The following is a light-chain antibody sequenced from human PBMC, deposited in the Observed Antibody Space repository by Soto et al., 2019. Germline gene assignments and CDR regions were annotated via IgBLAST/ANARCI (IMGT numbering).Light chain of an antibody. CDR3: QQSYRTPT. Sequence: DIQITQSPSSLSASVGDRVTITCRASQSISSYLNWYQQKPGKAPKLLIYAASSLQSGVPSRFSGSGSGTDFTLTISSLQPEDFATYYCQQSYRTPTFGQGTRLEIK. J-gene: IGKJ5*01. CDR1: QSISSY. V-gene: IGKV1-39*01. CDR2: AAS.